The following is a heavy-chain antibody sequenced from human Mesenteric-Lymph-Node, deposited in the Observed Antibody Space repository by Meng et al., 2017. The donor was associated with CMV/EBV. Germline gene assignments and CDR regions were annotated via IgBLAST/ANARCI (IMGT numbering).Heavy chain of an antibody. D-gene: IGHD2-2*01. Sequence: SVKVSCKASGYTFTGYYLHWVRQAPGQGLEWMGGIIPIFGTANYAQKFQGRVTITTDESTSTAYMELSSLRSEDTAVYYCARAVPAANYYYYGMDVWGQGTTVTVSS. CDR1: GYTFTGYY. CDR2: IIPIFGTA. J-gene: IGHJ6*02. CDR3: ARAVPAANYYYYGMDV. V-gene: IGHV1-69*05.